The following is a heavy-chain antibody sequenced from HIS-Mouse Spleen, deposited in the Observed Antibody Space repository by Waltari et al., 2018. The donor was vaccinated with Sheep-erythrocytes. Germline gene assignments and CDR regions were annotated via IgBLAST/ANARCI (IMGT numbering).Heavy chain of an antibody. V-gene: IGHV4-34*01. CDR1: GGSFSGYY. J-gene: IGHJ2*01. CDR3: ARGPRTGDHNYWYFDL. Sequence: QVQLQQWGAGLLKPSETLSLPCSVYGGSFSGYYCSWIRQPPGKGLDGIGEINPSGSTNYNPSLKSRVTISVDTSKNQFSLKLSSVTAADTAVYYCARGPRTGDHNYWYFDLWGRGTLVTVSS. CDR2: INPSGST. D-gene: IGHD7-27*01.